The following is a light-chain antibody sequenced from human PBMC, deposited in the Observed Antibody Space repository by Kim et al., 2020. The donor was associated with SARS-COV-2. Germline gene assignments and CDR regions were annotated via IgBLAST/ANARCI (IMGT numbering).Light chain of an antibody. CDR3: CSYAGTYILV. J-gene: IGLJ3*02. CDR2: EVT. CDR1: SSDVGSYNL. Sequence: QSVLTQPASVSGSPGQSITISCTGTSSDVGSYNLVSWYQQHPGKAPELMIYEVTKRPSGVSNRFSGSKSGNTASLTISGLQAEDEADYYCCSYAGTYILVFGGGTQLTVL. V-gene: IGLV2-23*02.